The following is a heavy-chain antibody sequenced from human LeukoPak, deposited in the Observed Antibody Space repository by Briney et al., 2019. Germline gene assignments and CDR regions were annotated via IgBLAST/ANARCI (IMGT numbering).Heavy chain of an antibody. V-gene: IGHV4-59*01. CDR1: GGSISSYY. Sequence: SETLSLTCTVSGGSISSYYWSWIRQPPGKGLEWIGYIYYSGSTNYKPSLKSRVTISVDMSKNQFSLKLSSVTAADTAVYYCASMESSGHSRGGFDYWGQGTLDTVSS. J-gene: IGHJ4*02. CDR2: IYYSGST. D-gene: IGHD3-22*01. CDR3: ASMESSGHSRGGFDY.